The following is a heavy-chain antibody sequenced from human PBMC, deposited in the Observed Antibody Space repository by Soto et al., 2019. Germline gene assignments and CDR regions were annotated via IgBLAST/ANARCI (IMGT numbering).Heavy chain of an antibody. D-gene: IGHD6-19*01. Sequence: SSETLSLTCAVSGGSIDSGAFSLSWIRQPPGKGLEWIGYVTHSGTAYSIPSLNGRLTLSVDSSQTQFSLKLTSVTAADSAFYYCARIPWAQSSLDYWGRGILVTVSS. CDR2: VTHSGTA. J-gene: IGHJ4*02. V-gene: IGHV4-30-2*01. CDR1: GGSIDSGAFS. CDR3: ARIPWAQSSLDY.